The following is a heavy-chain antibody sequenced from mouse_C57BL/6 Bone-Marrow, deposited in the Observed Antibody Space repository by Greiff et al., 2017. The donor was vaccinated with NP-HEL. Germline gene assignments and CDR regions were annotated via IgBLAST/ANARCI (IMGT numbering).Heavy chain of an antibody. CDR3: ARSSSGWFAY. D-gene: IGHD3-2*02. Sequence: VQLQQSGAELAKPGASVKLSCKASGYTFTSYWMHWVKQRPGQGLEWIGYINPSSGYTKYNQKFKDKATLTADKSSITAYMQLSSLTYEDSAVYYCARSSSGWFAYWGQGTLVTVSA. V-gene: IGHV1-7*01. CDR1: GYTFTSYW. J-gene: IGHJ3*01. CDR2: INPSSGYT.